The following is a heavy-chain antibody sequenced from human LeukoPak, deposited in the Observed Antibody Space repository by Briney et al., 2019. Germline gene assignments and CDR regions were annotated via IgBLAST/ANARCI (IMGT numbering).Heavy chain of an antibody. J-gene: IGHJ5*02. Sequence: GSLRLSCTVSGFTVSSNSMSWVRQAPGKGLEWIGYIYYSGTTNYNPSLKSRVTISVDTSKNQFSLKLSSVTAADTAVYFCSRAVAGSVGWFDPWGQGTLVTVSS. D-gene: IGHD6-19*01. CDR1: GFTVSSNS. CDR2: IYYSGTT. V-gene: IGHV4-59*02. CDR3: SRAVAGSVGWFDP.